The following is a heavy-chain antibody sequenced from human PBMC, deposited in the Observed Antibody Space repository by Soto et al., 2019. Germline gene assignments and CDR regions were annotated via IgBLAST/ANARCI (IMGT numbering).Heavy chain of an antibody. D-gene: IGHD6-19*01. J-gene: IGHJ5*02. CDR1: GFTFRSYA. CDR3: ARPARIAVAGTNSWFDP. Sequence: LRLSCAASGFTFRSYAMHWVRQAPGKVLEWVAVISYDGSNKYYADSVKGRFTISRDNSKNTLYLQMNSLRAEDTAVYYCARPARIAVAGTNSWFDPWGQGTLVTVSS. CDR2: ISYDGSNK. V-gene: IGHV3-30-3*01.